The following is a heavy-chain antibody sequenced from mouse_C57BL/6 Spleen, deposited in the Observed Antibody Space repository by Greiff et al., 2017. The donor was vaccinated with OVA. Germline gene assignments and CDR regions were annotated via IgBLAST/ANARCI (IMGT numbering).Heavy chain of an antibody. CDR1: GFSLTSYG. CDR2: IWSDGST. J-gene: IGHJ2*01. D-gene: IGHD2-3*01. Sequence: VQLQESGPGLVAPSQSLSITCTVSGFSLTSYGVHWVRQPPGKGLEWLVVIWSDGSTTYNSALKSRLSISKDNSKSQVFLKMNSLQTDDTAMYYCARHAYDGYYTFDYWGQGTTLTVSS. V-gene: IGHV2-6-1*01. CDR3: ARHAYDGYYTFDY.